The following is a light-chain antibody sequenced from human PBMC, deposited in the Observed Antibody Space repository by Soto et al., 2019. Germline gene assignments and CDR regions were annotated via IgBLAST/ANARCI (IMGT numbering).Light chain of an antibody. CDR1: QSVLYSSNNKNY. CDR3: QQYYNTPGT. V-gene: IGKV4-1*01. J-gene: IGKJ1*01. Sequence: DIVMTQSPDSLAVSLGERATINCKSSQSVLYSSNNKNYLAWYQQKPGQPPKLLIYWASTRESGVPDRFSGSGSGTEFTLTISSLQAADVAVYYCQQYYNTPGTFGQGTTVEIK. CDR2: WAS.